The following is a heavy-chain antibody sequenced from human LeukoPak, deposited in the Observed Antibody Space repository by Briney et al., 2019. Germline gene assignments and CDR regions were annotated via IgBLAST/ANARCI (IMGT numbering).Heavy chain of an antibody. CDR1: GFTFSSYA. CDR2: ISGSGGST. CDR3: ARDYYDSSVTPHPFDY. D-gene: IGHD3-22*01. V-gene: IGHV3-23*01. Sequence: GGSLRLSCAASGFTFSSYAMSWVRPAPGKGLEWVSAISGSGGSTYYADSVKGRFTISRDNSKNTLYLQMNSLRAEDTAVYYCARDYYDSSVTPHPFDYWGQGTLVTVSS. J-gene: IGHJ4*02.